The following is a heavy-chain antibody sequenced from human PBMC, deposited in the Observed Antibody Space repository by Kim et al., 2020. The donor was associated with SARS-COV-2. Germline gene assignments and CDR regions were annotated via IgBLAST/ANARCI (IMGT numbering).Heavy chain of an antibody. V-gene: IGHV3-73*01. CDR3: TRLIQRDMNYYYYGMDV. J-gene: IGHJ6*02. D-gene: IGHD6-25*01. Sequence: VKGRFTISREDSKNTAYRQMNSLKTEDTAVYYCTRLIQRDMNYYYYGMDVWGQGTTVTVAS.